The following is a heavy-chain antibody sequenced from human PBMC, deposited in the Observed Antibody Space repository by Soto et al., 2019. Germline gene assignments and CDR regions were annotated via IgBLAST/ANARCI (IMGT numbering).Heavy chain of an antibody. D-gene: IGHD2-15*01. Sequence: EVQVVEAGGGLVQPGGSLRLSCSASGFTFSSYALHWVRQAPGKGLEYVAGISSSGGSIFYADSVKGRFTISRDNSKNIVYLQMTGLRVDDTATYSCVKDHFGGTSGYFDAWGRGTLVTVSS. CDR3: VKDHFGGTSGYFDA. J-gene: IGHJ4*02. CDR2: ISSSGGSI. V-gene: IGHV3-64D*06. CDR1: GFTFSSYA.